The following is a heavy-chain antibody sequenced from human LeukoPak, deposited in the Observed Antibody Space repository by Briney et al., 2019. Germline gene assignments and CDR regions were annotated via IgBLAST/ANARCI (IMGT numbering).Heavy chain of an antibody. CDR3: ARESFYCSRGSCSRFDP. V-gene: IGHV1-3*01. Sequence: ASVKVSCKASGYIITSYVMHWVRQAPGQSLEWMGWINAGNGNTKYSQKFQGRVTITRDTSASTAYMELSSLRSEDTALYYCARESFYCSRGSCSRFDPWGQGTLVTVSS. CDR2: INAGNGNT. CDR1: GYIITSYV. J-gene: IGHJ5*02. D-gene: IGHD2-15*01.